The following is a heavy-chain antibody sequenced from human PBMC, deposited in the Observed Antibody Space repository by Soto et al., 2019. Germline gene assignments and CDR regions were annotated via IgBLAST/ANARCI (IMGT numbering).Heavy chain of an antibody. D-gene: IGHD1-1*01. Sequence: EVQLVESGGGLVQPGGSLKLSCAASGFTFSDSTIHWVRQTPGKGLEWVGRIRSKANNYATTYAASVTGRFTISRDDSKNTAYLQMNSLKTEDTAVYYCGRPRLDWYWFDPWGQGTLVTVSS. CDR2: IRSKANNYAT. J-gene: IGHJ5*02. V-gene: IGHV3-73*02. CDR1: GFTFSDST. CDR3: GRPRLDWYWFDP.